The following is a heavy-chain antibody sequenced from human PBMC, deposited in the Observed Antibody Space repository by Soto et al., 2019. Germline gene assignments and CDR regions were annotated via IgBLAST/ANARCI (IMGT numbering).Heavy chain of an antibody. Sequence: SETLSLTCIVSGGSISSSSYYWGWIRQPPGKGLEWIGSIYYSGSTYYNPSLKSRVTISVDTSKNQFSLKLSSVTAADTAAFYCARHRARNWFDPWGQGTLVTVSS. CDR1: GGSISSSSYY. V-gene: IGHV4-39*01. CDR3: ARHRARNWFDP. CDR2: IYYSGST. D-gene: IGHD6-6*01. J-gene: IGHJ5*02.